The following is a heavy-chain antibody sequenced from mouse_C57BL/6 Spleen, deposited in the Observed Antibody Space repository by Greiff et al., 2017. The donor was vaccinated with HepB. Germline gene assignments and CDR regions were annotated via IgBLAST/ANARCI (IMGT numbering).Heavy chain of an antibody. J-gene: IGHJ4*01. CDR2: INPNNGGT. CDR3: ARKKYYYGSSYDAMDY. D-gene: IGHD1-1*01. V-gene: IGHV1-18*01. CDR1: GYTFTDYN. Sequence: VQLQQSGPELVKPGASVKIPCKASGYTFTDYNMDWVKQSHGKSLEWIGDINPNNGGTIYNQKFKGKATLTVDKSSSTAYMELRSLTSEDTAVYYCARKKYYYGSSYDAMDYWGQGTSVTVSS.